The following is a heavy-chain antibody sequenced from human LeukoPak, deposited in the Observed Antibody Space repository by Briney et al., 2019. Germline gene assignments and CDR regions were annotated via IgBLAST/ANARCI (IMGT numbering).Heavy chain of an antibody. D-gene: IGHD6-19*01. V-gene: IGHV3-7*05. Sequence: GGSLRLSCIASGVTFSSYWMSWVRQAPGGGLEWVANIKEDGSEKYYVDSVKGRFTISRDNAKISLYLQMNSLRAEDTAVYYCASQFWWAAVAGTTLDYWGQGTLVTVSS. CDR1: GVTFSSYW. J-gene: IGHJ4*02. CDR3: ASQFWWAAVAGTTLDY. CDR2: IKEDGSEK.